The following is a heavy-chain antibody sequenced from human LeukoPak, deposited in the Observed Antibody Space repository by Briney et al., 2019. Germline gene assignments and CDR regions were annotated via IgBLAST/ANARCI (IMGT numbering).Heavy chain of an antibody. CDR1: GFTFSSYW. J-gene: IGHJ6*02. V-gene: IGHV3-7*01. CDR3: ARGVGANYYYGMDV. D-gene: IGHD1-26*01. Sequence: GGSLRLSCAASGFTFSSYWMSWVRQAPGKGLEWVANIKQDGSEKYYVDSVKGRFTISRDNAKNSLYPQMNSLRAEDTAVYYCARGVGANYYYGMDVWGQGTTVTVSS. CDR2: IKQDGSEK.